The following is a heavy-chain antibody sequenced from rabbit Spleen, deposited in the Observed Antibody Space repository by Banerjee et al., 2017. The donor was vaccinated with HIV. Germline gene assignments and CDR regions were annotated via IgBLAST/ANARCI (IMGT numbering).Heavy chain of an antibody. CDR1: EFSFSRSYW. Sequence: QEQLEESGGDLVKPGASLTLTCTASEFSFSRSYWICWVRQAPGKGLEWIACIDVGSSGYTYYANWAKGRFIISKTSSTTVTLQMTSLTAADTATYFCARDAAGREDFNLWGQGTLVTVS. V-gene: IGHV1S45*01. D-gene: IGHD4-2*01. CDR2: IDVGSSGYT. CDR3: ARDAAGREDFNL. J-gene: IGHJ3*01.